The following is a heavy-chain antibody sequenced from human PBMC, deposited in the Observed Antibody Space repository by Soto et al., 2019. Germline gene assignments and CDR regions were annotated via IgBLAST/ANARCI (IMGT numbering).Heavy chain of an antibody. CDR3: AREGAVPGTASFQF. CDR2: TYYKSKWFT. D-gene: IGHD1-26*01. CDR1: GDSASSNIAA. Sequence: SQTLSLTCAISGDSASSNIAAWTWIRQSPSRGLEWLGWTYYKSKWFTDYAESVKSRRTINPDTAKNQFSLQLTSVTPEDTAGEDGAREGAVPGTASFQFWGQGSPVTVSS. J-gene: IGHJ4*02. V-gene: IGHV6-1*01.